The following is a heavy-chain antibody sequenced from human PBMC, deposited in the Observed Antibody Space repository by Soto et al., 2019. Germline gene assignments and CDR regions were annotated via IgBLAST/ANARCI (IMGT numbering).Heavy chain of an antibody. CDR3: ARTGTGNWFDP. CDR1: GGSISSSSYY. J-gene: IGHJ5*02. CDR2: IYYSGST. D-gene: IGHD1-1*01. Sequence: PSETLSLTCTVSGGSISSSSYYWGWIRQPPGKGLEWIGSIYYSGSTYYNPPLKSRVTISVDTSKNQFSLKLSSVTAADTAVYYCARTGTGNWFDPWGQGTLVTVSS. V-gene: IGHV4-39*01.